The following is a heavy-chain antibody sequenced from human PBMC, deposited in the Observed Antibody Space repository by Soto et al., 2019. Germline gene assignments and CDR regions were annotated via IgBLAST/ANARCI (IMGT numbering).Heavy chain of an antibody. CDR2: IWYDGSNK. D-gene: IGHD5-12*01. V-gene: IGHV3-33*01. J-gene: IGHJ3*02. Sequence: GGSLRLSCAASGFTFSSYGMHWVRQAPGKGLEWVAVIWYDGSNKYYADSVKGRFTISRDNSKNTLYLQMNSLRAEDTAVYYCARTGYSGYDDAFDIWGQGTMVTVSS. CDR3: ARTGYSGYDDAFDI. CDR1: GFTFSSYG.